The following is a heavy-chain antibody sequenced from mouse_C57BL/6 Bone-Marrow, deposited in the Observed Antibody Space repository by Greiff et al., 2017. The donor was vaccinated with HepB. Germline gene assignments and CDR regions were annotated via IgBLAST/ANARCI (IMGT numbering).Heavy chain of an antibody. CDR3: TRGYGSWFAY. D-gene: IGHD1-1*01. Sequence: EVHLVESGGGLVQPGGSMKLSCVASGFTFSNYWMNWVRQSPEKGLEWVAQIRLKSDNYATHYAESVKGRFTISSDDSKSSVYLQMNNLRAEDTGIYYCTRGYGSWFAYWGQGTLVTVSA. V-gene: IGHV6-3*01. CDR1: GFTFSNYW. CDR2: IRLKSDNYAT. J-gene: IGHJ3*01.